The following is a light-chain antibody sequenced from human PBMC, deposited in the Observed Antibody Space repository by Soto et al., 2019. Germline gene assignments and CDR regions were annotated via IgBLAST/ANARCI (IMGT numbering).Light chain of an antibody. CDR2: DVS. J-gene: IGLJ3*02. V-gene: IGLV2-11*01. CDR1: SSDVGGYNY. CDR3: CSYAGSYTWV. Sequence: SALTQPRSVSGSPGQSVTISCTGTSSDVGGYNYVSWYQLHPGTAPKLMIYDVSKRPSGVPDRFSGSKSGNTASLTISGLQAEDEADYYCCSYAGSYTWVFGGGTKVTVL.